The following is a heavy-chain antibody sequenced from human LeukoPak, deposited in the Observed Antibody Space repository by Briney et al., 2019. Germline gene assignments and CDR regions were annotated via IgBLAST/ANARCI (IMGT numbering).Heavy chain of an antibody. CDR1: GFTFSSYE. V-gene: IGHV3-48*03. CDR2: ISGSGGGI. CDR3: ARMPLAGQYNDC. Sequence: GGSLRLSCAASGFTFSSYEMNWVRQAPGKGLEWVSYISGSGGGIYYADSVKGRFTMSRDNAGNSLYLQMSSLRAEDTAVYYCARMPLAGQYNDCWGQGTLVTVSS. J-gene: IGHJ4*02. D-gene: IGHD6-19*01.